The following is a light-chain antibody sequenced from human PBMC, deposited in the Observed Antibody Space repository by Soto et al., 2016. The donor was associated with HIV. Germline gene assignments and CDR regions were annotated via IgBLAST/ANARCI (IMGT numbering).Light chain of an antibody. V-gene: IGKV1-5*03. CDR2: KTS. CDR1: QSVSVW. Sequence: DIQMTQFPSTLSASIGDRVTITCRASQSVSVWLAWYQQKPGKAPNLLIFKTSTLEVGVPSRFSGGGSGTDFTLTLSSVQPDDVGTYYCQQYNTVPWTFGQGT. CDR3: QQYNTVPWT. J-gene: IGKJ1*01.